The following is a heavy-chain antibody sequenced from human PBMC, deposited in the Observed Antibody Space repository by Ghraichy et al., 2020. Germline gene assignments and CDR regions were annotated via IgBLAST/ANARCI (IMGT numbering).Heavy chain of an antibody. J-gene: IGHJ4*02. D-gene: IGHD6-13*01. V-gene: IGHV3-53*01. Sequence: GGSLRLSCAASGFTVSSNYMSWVRQAPWKGLEWVSVIYSADNTYYADSVRGRFTISRDNSKNTLYLQMNNLRAEDTVVYYCARISQETAGTKFDFWGQGTLVTVSS. CDR3: ARISQETAGTKFDF. CDR2: IYSADNT. CDR1: GFTVSSNY.